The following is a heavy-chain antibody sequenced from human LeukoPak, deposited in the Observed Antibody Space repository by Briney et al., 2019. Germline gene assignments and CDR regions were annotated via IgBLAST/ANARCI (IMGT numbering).Heavy chain of an antibody. V-gene: IGHV3-30*04. CDR3: ARGRKPSGYYYYMDS. CDR2: ISYDGSNK. CDR1: GFTFSSYA. J-gene: IGHJ6*03. Sequence: PGRSLRLSCAASGFTFSSYAMHWVRQAPGKGLEWVAAISYDGSNKYYADSVKGRFTISRDNSKNTLYLHMNSLSVDDTTVHYCARGRKPSGYYYYMDSWGKGTTVTV.